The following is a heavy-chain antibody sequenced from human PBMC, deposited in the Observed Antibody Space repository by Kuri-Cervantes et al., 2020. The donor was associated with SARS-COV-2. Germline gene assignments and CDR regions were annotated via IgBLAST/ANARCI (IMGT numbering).Heavy chain of an antibody. D-gene: IGHD3-10*01. CDR2: ISYDGSNK. Sequence: GESLKISCAASGFTFSSYAMHWVRQAPGKGLEWVAVISYDGSNKYYADSVKGRFTISRDNSKNTLYLQMNSLRAEDTAVYYCARLLGSVEWFWFDGAGSYSFDYWGQGTLVTVSS. J-gene: IGHJ4*02. CDR1: GFTFSSYA. CDR3: ARLLGSVEWFWFDGAGSYSFDY. V-gene: IGHV3-30-3*01.